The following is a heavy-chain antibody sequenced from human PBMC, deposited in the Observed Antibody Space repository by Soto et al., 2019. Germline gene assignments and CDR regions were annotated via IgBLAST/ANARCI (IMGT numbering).Heavy chain of an antibody. Sequence: SETLSLTCTVSGVSITTGGYYWGWIRQLPGKGLEWIGHRYYSESTYYNPSLKSRVSISLDTSKNQFSLKLSFVTAADTAMYYCARTKCSGGSCYSLYLDYRGKATPVTGST. D-gene: IGHD2-15*01. CDR1: GVSITTGGYY. J-gene: IGHJ4*02. CDR3: ARTKCSGGSCYSLYLDY. CDR2: RYYSEST. V-gene: IGHV4-31*03.